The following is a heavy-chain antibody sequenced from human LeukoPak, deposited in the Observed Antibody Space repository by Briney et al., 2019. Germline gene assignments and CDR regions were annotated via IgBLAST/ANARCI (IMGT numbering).Heavy chain of an antibody. J-gene: IGHJ3*02. V-gene: IGHV1-69*05. Sequence: SVKVSCKASGGTFSSYAISWVRQAPGQGLEWMGGIIPIFGTANYAQKFQGRVTITTDESTSTAYMELSSLRSEDTAVYYCARELTLQQWLVPGAFDIWGQGTMVTVSS. CDR2: IIPIFGTA. CDR3: ARELTLQQWLVPGAFDI. D-gene: IGHD6-19*01. CDR1: GGTFSSYA.